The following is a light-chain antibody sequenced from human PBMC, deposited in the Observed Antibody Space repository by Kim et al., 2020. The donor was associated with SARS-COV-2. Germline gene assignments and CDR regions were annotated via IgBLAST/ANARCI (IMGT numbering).Light chain of an antibody. V-gene: IGLV1-44*01. CDR1: SSNIGSNT. Sequence: ELTQPPSASGTPGQRVTISCSGSSSNIGSNTVNWYQQLPGTAPKLLIYSNNQRPSGAPDRFSGSKSGTSASLAISVLQSEDEADYYCAAWDDSLNAWV. CDR3: AAWDDSLNAWV. CDR2: SNN. J-gene: IGLJ3*02.